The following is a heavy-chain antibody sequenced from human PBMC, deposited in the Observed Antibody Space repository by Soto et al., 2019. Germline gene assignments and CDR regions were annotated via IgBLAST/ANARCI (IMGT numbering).Heavy chain of an antibody. J-gene: IGHJ4*02. V-gene: IGHV1-18*01. CDR2: ISTFHGSI. CDR1: GYTFTSHG. Sequence: QVQLVQSGGEVKKPGASVKVSCKAAGYTFTSHGISWVRQAPGQGLEWMGWISTFHGSINYAQKFQGRVTMTTDTSTSTAYMELRSLRSDDTAVYYCARFYSSGWPRGYFDNWGQGTPVTVSA. D-gene: IGHD6-19*01. CDR3: ARFYSSGWPRGYFDN.